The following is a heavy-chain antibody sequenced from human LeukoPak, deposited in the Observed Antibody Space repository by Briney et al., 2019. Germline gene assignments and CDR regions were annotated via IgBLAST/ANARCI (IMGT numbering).Heavy chain of an antibody. Sequence: PGGSLRLSCAASGFTFSSYSMNWVRQAPGKGLEWVSSISSSSSYIYYADSVKGRFTISRDNSKNTLYLQMNSLRAEDTAVYYCARDLWADDVVVPAATPLRSYWGQGTLVTVSS. CDR3: ARDLWADDVVVPAATPLRSY. J-gene: IGHJ4*02. CDR2: ISSSSSYI. D-gene: IGHD2-2*01. V-gene: IGHV3-21*01. CDR1: GFTFSSYS.